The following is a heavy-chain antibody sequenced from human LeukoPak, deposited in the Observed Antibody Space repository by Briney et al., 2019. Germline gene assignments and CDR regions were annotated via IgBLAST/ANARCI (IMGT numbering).Heavy chain of an antibody. CDR2: ISYDRSNK. CDR1: GFTFSSYG. V-gene: IGHV3-30*18. D-gene: IGHD6-13*01. CDR3: AKGSPAAGFDY. Sequence: TGGSLRLSCAASGFTFSSYGMHWVRQAPGKGLEWVAVISYDRSNKYYADSVKGRFTISRDNSKNTLYLQMNSLRAEDTAVYYCAKGSPAAGFDYWGQGTLVTVSS. J-gene: IGHJ4*02.